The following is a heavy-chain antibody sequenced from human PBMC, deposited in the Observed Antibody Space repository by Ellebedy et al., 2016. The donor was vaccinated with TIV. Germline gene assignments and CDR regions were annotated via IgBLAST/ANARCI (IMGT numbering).Heavy chain of an antibody. CDR3: AYQGISTAY. V-gene: IGHV3-23*01. Sequence: GGSLRLSXAASGFTFTSYAMTWVRQAPGKGLEWVSVISGNGGTTDYADSVKGRFTISRDNSKNTLYLQMNTLRAEDTAVYYCAYQGISTAYWGQGTRVTVSS. D-gene: IGHD3-9*01. CDR2: ISGNGGTT. J-gene: IGHJ4*02. CDR1: GFTFTSYA.